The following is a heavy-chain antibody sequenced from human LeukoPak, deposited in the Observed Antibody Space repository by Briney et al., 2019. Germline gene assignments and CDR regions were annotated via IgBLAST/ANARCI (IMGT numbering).Heavy chain of an antibody. J-gene: IGHJ4*02. Sequence: GGSLRLSCAASGFTFSSYAMSWVRQAPGKGLELVSAISGSGGSTYYADSVKGRFTISRDNSKNTLYLQMNSLRAEDTAVYYCAKSPSSSWYTGCDWGQGTLVTVSS. CDR1: GFTFSSYA. V-gene: IGHV3-23*01. CDR3: AKSPSSSWYTGCD. D-gene: IGHD6-13*01. CDR2: ISGSGGST.